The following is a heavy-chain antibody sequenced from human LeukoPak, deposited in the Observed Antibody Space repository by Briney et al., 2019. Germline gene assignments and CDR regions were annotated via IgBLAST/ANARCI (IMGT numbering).Heavy chain of an antibody. V-gene: IGHV4-39*02. D-gene: IGHD3-10*01. CDR2: IYYSGST. J-gene: IGHJ4*02. Sequence: SETLSLTCSVSAGSISSSSYYWGWIRQAPGKGLEWIGSIYYSGSTYYSPSLKSRVTISGDTFKNRFSLKLSSVTAADTAVYYCVRGPGGYFDYWGQGTLVTVSS. CDR1: AGSISSSSYY. CDR3: VRGPGGYFDY.